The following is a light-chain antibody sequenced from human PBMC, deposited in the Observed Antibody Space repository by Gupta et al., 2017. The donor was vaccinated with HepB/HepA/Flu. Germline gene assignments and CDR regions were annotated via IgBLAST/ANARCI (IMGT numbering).Light chain of an antibody. CDR1: SSNIGNDN. V-gene: IGLV1-47*02. J-gene: IGLJ1*01. CDR2: NDH. Sequence: HSVLTQPPSASGNPGQPVHISCSGSSSNIGNDNVYWSQQLPGTAPKLLIYNDHQRPSWVPYRFSSSKSCTSAALAISGLRSEDEADYYCVRWDNSLSAYVFGAGTRVTVL. CDR3: VRWDNSLSAYV.